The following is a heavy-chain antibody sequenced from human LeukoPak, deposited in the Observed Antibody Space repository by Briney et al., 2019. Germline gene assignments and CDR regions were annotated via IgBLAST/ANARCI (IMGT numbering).Heavy chain of an antibody. CDR3: ARPGVGSGRYGAFDI. V-gene: IGHV4-59*08. Sequence: SETLSLTCAVSGGSISSYYWSWIRQPPMKGLEWIGHIYYSGSADYNPSLKSRVTISVDTSKNQFSLKLSSVTAADTAVYYCARPGVGSGRYGAFDIWGQGTMVTVSS. CDR1: GGSISSYY. D-gene: IGHD5-18*01. J-gene: IGHJ3*02. CDR2: IYYSGSA.